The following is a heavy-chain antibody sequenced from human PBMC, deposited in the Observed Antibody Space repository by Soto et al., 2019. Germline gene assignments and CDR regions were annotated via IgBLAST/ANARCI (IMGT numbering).Heavy chain of an antibody. J-gene: IGHJ4*02. CDR1: GFSFSTYS. CDR3: AKWSGYGDA. CDR2: LSHGGADT. V-gene: IGHV3-23*01. D-gene: IGHD4-17*01. Sequence: GGSLRLSCAASGFSFSTYSMAWVRQAPGKGPEWVSGLSHGGADTFYADSVKGRFTISVDISQNTVYLQMNSLRTEDTAVYYCAKWSGYGDAWGQGTLVTVSS.